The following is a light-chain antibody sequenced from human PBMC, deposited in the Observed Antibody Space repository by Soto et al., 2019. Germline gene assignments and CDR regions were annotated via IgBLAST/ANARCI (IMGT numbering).Light chain of an antibody. CDR2: GAS. V-gene: IGKV3-15*01. CDR3: QQYYDYPPLI. CDR1: RNINRK. J-gene: IGKJ4*01. Sequence: EIVMTQSPATLSVSPGERATLSCRASRNINRKLAWYQQKPGQAPRLLISGASTRATGIPATFSGSASGTEFTLTISSLQSEDFAVYYCQQYYDYPPLIFGGGTKVEIK.